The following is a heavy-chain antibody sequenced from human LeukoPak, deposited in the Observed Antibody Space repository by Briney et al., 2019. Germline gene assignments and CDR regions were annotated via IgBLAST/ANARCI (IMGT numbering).Heavy chain of an antibody. CDR3: ARDLAVKYSSGWRY. D-gene: IGHD6-19*01. CDR2: INPNSGGT. Sequence: ASVTVSFKASGYTFTGYYMHWVRQAPGQGRAGMGWINPNSGGTNYAQKFQGRVTMTRDTSISTAYMELSRLRSDDTAVYYCARDLAVKYSSGWRYWGQGTLVTVSS. J-gene: IGHJ4*02. V-gene: IGHV1-2*02. CDR1: GYTFTGYY.